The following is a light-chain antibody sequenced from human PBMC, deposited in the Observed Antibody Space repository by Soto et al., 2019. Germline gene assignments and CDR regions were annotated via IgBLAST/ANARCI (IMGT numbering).Light chain of an antibody. CDR2: EVT. Sequence: QSVLTQPASVSGSPGQSITISCTGTSSDIGGYEYVSWYQQHPGKAPRLMIYEVTYRPSGVSNRFSGSKSGNTASLTISGLQAEDEADYYCCSYAGSSTFLFGGGTKLTVL. CDR1: SSDIGGYEY. V-gene: IGLV2-23*02. J-gene: IGLJ3*02. CDR3: CSYAGSSTFL.